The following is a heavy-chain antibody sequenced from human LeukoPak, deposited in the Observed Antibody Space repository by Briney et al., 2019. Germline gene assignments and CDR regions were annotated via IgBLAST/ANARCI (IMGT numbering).Heavy chain of an antibody. CDR2: ISAYNGNT. Sequence: ASVKVSCKASGGTFSSYAISWVRQAPGQGLEWMGWISAYNGNTNYAQKLQGRVTMTTDTSTSTAYMELRSLRSEDTAVYYCATDLGRFLEWSLYWGQGTLVTVSS. V-gene: IGHV1-18*01. D-gene: IGHD3-3*01. CDR1: GGTFSSYA. J-gene: IGHJ4*02. CDR3: ATDLGRFLEWSLY.